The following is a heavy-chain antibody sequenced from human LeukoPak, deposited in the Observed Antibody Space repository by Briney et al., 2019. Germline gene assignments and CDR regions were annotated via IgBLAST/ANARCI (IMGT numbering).Heavy chain of an antibody. D-gene: IGHD3-22*01. Sequence: GESLKISCKGSGYSFTSYWIGWVRQMPGKGLEWMGIIYPGDSDTRYSPSFQGQVTISADKSISTAYLQWSSLKASDTAMYYCTRGGYYDSSGYSAFDIWGQGTMVTVSS. J-gene: IGHJ3*02. V-gene: IGHV5-51*01. CDR1: GYSFTSYW. CDR3: TRGGYYDSSGYSAFDI. CDR2: IYPGDSDT.